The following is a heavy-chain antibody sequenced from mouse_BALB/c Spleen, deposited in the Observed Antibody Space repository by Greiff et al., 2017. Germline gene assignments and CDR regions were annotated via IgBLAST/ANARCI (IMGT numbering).Heavy chain of an antibody. CDR1: GYSFTSYW. CDR2: IDPSDSET. J-gene: IGHJ1*01. D-gene: IGHD1-1*01. Sequence: VQGVESGPQLVRPGASVKISCKASGYSFTSYWMHWVKQRPGQGLEWIGMIDPSDSETRLNQKFKDKATLTVDKSSSTAYMQLSSPTSEDSAVYYCARDYGSPYWYFDVWGAGTTVTVSS. V-gene: IGHV1S126*01. CDR3: ARDYGSPYWYFDV.